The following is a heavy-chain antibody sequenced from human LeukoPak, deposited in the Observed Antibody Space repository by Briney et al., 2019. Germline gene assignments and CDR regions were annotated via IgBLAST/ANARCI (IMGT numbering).Heavy chain of an antibody. Sequence: SETLSLTCTVSGYSISSGYYWGWIRQPPGKGLEWIGSIYHSGSTYYNPSLKSRVTISVDTSKNQFSLKLSSVTAADTAVYYCASGIVVVPAAHFDYWGHGTLVTVSS. CDR2: IYHSGST. J-gene: IGHJ4*01. D-gene: IGHD2-2*01. CDR1: GYSISSGYY. V-gene: IGHV4-38-2*02. CDR3: ASGIVVVPAAHFDY.